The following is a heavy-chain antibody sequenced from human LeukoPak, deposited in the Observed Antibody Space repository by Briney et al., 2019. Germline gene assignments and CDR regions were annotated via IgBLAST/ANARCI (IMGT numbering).Heavy chain of an antibody. CDR2: ITGGHYPT. D-gene: IGHD4-17*01. J-gene: IGHJ5*02. CDR3: TEDPNGDYVGAFDP. CDR1: GFSFSSFA. V-gene: IGHV3-23*01. Sequence: GGSLRLSCAASGFSFSSFAMTWVRQAPGKGLEWVSSITGGHYPTYNTDSVKGRFTISRDNSKNTLYLQMNSLRADDTAVYYCTEDPNGDYVGAFDPWGQGTLVTVSS.